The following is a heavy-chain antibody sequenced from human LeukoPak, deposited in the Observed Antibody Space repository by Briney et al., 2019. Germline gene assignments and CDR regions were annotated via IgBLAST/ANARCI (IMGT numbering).Heavy chain of an antibody. V-gene: IGHV3-74*01. Sequence: GSLRLSCATSGFTFSSYWMHWVRQAPGKGLVWVSRINSDGSTTTYADSVKGRFTISRDNAKNMVYLQMNSLRAEDTAVYYCVRDVSSWVVSYYMDGWGKGTTVTVSS. CDR2: INSDGSTT. CDR1: GFTFSSYW. D-gene: IGHD2-15*01. J-gene: IGHJ6*03. CDR3: VRDVSSWVVSYYMDG.